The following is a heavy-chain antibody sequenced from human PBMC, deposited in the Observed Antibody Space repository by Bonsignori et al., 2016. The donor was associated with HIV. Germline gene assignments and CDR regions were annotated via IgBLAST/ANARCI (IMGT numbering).Heavy chain of an antibody. D-gene: IGHD6-13*01. Sequence: SVKVSCKASGGTFSSYAISWVRQAPGQGLEWMGGIIPILGIANYAQKFQGRVTITADKSTSTAYMELSSLRSEDTAVYYCARDRDSSSWYYYYYYMDVWGKGTTVTVSS. J-gene: IGHJ6*03. CDR2: IIPILGIA. V-gene: IGHV1-69*10. CDR3: ARDRDSSSWYYYYYYMDV. CDR1: GGTFSSYA.